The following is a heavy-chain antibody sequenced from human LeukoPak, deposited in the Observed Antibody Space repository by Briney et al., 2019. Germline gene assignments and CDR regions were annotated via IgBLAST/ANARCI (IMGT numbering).Heavy chain of an antibody. D-gene: IGHD6-19*01. CDR1: GFTFDDYA. CDR2: ISWNSGSI. J-gene: IGHJ3*02. Sequence: PGGSLRLSCAASGFTFDDYAMHWVRQAPGKGLEWVSGISWNSGSIGYADSVKGRFTISRDNAKNSLYLQMNSLRAEDTGMYYCANDGYSSGPIWGQGTMVTVSS. CDR3: ANDGYSSGPI. V-gene: IGHV3-9*01.